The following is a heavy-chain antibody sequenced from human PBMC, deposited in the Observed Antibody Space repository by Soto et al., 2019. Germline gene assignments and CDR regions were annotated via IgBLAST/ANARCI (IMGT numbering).Heavy chain of an antibody. D-gene: IGHD3-3*02. CDR3: AKHRPSRYTSIDSFDY. J-gene: IGHJ4*02. Sequence: GGSLRLSCAASGFTFSSYGMHWVRQAPGKGLEWVAVISYGGSNKYYADSVKGRFTISRDNSKNTLYLQMNSLRAEDTAVYYCAKHRPSRYTSIDSFDYWGQGTLVTVSS. CDR2: ISYGGSNK. V-gene: IGHV3-30*18. CDR1: GFTFSSYG.